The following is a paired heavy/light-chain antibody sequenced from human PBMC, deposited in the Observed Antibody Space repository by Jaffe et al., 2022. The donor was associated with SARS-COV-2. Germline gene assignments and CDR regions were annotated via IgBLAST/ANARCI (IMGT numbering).Heavy chain of an antibody. V-gene: IGHV3-15*01. CDR3: IWAARRGGYYFDY. D-gene: IGHD6-6*01. Sequence: EVQLVESGGDLVKPGGSLRLSCAASGFTFSDAYLNWVRQAPGKGLEWVGRIKGKNDRGTTDYAAPVKGRFTISRDDSKNTLYVQMNSLKTEDTAVYYCIWAARRGGYYFDYWGQGTLVTVSS. CDR2: IKGKNDRGTT. CDR1: GFTFSDAY. J-gene: IGHJ4*02.
Light chain of an antibody. Sequence: QSALTQPRSVSGSPGQSVTISCTGTSSDVGGYNYVSWYQQHPGKAPKLMIYDVSERPSGVPDRFSGSKSGNTASLTISGLQAEDEADYYCCSYAGSYTWVFGGGTKLTVL. J-gene: IGLJ3*02. CDR1: SSDVGGYNY. V-gene: IGLV2-11*01. CDR3: CSYAGSYTWV. CDR2: DVS.